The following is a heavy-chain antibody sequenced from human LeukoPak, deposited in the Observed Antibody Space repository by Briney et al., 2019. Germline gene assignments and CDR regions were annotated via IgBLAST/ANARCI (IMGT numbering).Heavy chain of an antibody. CDR3: ARGPFGGSGVQPGPRYYFDY. CDR2: IYYSGST. J-gene: IGHJ4*02. D-gene: IGHD3-10*01. Sequence: SETLSLTCTVSGGSISSYYWSWIRQPPGKGLEWIGYIYYSGSTNYNPSLKSRVTISVDTSKNQFSLKLSSVTAADTAVYYCARGPFGGSGVQPGPRYYFDYWGQGTLVTVSS. CDR1: GGSISSYY. V-gene: IGHV4-59*01.